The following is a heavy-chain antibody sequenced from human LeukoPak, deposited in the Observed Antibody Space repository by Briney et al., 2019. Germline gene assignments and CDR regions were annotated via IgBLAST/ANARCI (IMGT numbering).Heavy chain of an antibody. Sequence: PGGSLRLSCAASRFTFSYYAMGWVRQAPGKGLEWVSALSGSGGSTYYTDSVKGRFTISRDNSKNTLYLQMNSLRAEDTAVYYCAKTEGGLPHNAFDIWGQGTMVTVSS. CDR3: AKTEGGLPHNAFDI. CDR2: LSGSGGST. J-gene: IGHJ3*02. CDR1: RFTFSYYA. D-gene: IGHD3-16*01. V-gene: IGHV3-23*01.